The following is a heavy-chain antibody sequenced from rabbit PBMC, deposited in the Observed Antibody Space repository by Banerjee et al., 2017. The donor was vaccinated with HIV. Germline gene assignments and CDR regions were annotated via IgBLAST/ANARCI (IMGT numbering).Heavy chain of an antibody. CDR2: IYAGSSGNT. D-gene: IGHD6-1*01. CDR1: GFSFSSGYW. Sequence: ELVESGGGLVQPGGSLTLTCTASGFSFSSGYWICWVRQAPGKGLEWIACIYAGSSGNTYYASWAKGRFTISKTSSTTVTLQMTSLTAADTATYFCAELTILMAMLVMLMLTLWGQGTLVTVS. J-gene: IGHJ4*01. CDR3: AELTILMAMLVMLMLTL. V-gene: IGHV1S45*01.